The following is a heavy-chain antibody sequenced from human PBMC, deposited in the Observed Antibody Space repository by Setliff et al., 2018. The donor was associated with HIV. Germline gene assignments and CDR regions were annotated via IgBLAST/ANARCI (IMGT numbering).Heavy chain of an antibody. Sequence: SETLSLTCTVSGSSISSGGYYWSWIRQLPGKGLECIGYIYYSGSTYYNPSLKSLVTISVDTSKNQFSLKLSSVTAADTAAYYCARSPLNYYDKSDAFDIWGQGTMVTVSS. D-gene: IGHD3-22*01. CDR1: GSSISSGGYY. CDR3: ARSPLNYYDKSDAFDI. J-gene: IGHJ3*02. CDR2: IYYSGST. V-gene: IGHV4-31*01.